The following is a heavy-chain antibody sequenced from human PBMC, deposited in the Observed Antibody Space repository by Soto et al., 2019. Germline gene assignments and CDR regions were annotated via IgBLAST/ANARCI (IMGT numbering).Heavy chain of an antibody. CDR1: VYKFINHY. Sequence: XSVKVCCQASVYKFINHYIHWVRQAPGVGLEWMGIINPNGGGTDYAQKFQGRVTMTTDTYASTVHMELSSLRSEDTAVYFCARDSSASATSYSFDYWGQGTLVTVSS. J-gene: IGHJ4*02. D-gene: IGHD3-10*01. V-gene: IGHV1-46*01. CDR3: ARDSSASATSYSFDY. CDR2: INPNGGGT.